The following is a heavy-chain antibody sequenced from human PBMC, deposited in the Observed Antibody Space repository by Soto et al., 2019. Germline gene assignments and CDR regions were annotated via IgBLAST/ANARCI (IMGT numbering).Heavy chain of an antibody. Sequence: QRLSCAASGFTLSTYAMTWVRQAPGKGLEWVSSISGSGGSTYYADSVKGRFTISRDNSNNMLYLQMNSLRAEDTAVYYCAKLRRQGPWGQGTLVTVSS. CDR1: GFTLSTYA. CDR2: ISGSGGST. CDR3: AKLRRQGP. V-gene: IGHV3-23*01. J-gene: IGHJ5*02.